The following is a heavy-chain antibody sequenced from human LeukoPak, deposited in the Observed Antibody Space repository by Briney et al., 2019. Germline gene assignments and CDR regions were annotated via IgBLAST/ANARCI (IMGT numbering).Heavy chain of an antibody. J-gene: IGHJ4*02. CDR1: GDSISSYY. Sequence: SETLSLTCTVSGDSISSYYWSWIRQPPGKGLEWIGYISYSGSTNYNPSLKSRVTISVDTSKNQFSPMLSSVTAADTAVYYCARHRAYSSSSPFDYWGQGTLVTVSS. CDR2: ISYSGST. V-gene: IGHV4-59*08. CDR3: ARHRAYSSSSPFDY. D-gene: IGHD6-6*01.